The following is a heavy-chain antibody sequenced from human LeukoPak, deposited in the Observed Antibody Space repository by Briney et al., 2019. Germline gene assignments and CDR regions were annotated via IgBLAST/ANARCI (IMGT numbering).Heavy chain of an antibody. D-gene: IGHD3-16*01. V-gene: IGHV4-34*01. CDR3: ARAGSRGGVFDY. Sequence: PSETQSLTCAVYGGSFSGYYWSWIRQPPGKGLEWIGEINHSGSTNYNPSLKSRVTISVDTSKNQFSLKLSSVTAADTAVYYCARAGSRGGVFDYWGQGTLVTVSS. CDR2: INHSGST. CDR1: GGSFSGYY. J-gene: IGHJ4*02.